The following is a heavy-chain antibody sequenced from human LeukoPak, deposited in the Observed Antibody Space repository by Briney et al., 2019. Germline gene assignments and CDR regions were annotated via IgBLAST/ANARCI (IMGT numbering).Heavy chain of an antibody. CDR1: GYTFTGYY. D-gene: IGHD5-12*01. J-gene: IGHJ4*02. CDR3: AREAATIRARPFDY. CDR2: INPNSGGT. V-gene: IGHV1-2*02. Sequence: ASVKVSCKASGYTFTGYYMHWVRQAPGQGLEWMGWINPNSGGTNYAQKFQGRVTMTRDTSTSTVYMELSSLRSEDTAVYYCAREAATIRARPFDYWGQGTLVTVSS.